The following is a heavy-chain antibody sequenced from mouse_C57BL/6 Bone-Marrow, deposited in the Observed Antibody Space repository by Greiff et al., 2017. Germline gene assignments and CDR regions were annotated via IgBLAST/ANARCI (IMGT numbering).Heavy chain of an antibody. CDR3: ARSRNPYKDAMDY. CDR1: GYAFTNYL. CDR2: INPGSGGT. J-gene: IGHJ4*01. Sequence: QVQLKESGAELVRPGTSVKVSCKASGYAFTNYLIEWVKQRPGQGLEWIGVINPGSGGTNYNEKFKGKATLTADKSSSTAYMQLSSLTSEDSAVYYCARSRNPYKDAMDYWGQGTSVTVSS. V-gene: IGHV1-54*01. D-gene: IGHD1-3*01.